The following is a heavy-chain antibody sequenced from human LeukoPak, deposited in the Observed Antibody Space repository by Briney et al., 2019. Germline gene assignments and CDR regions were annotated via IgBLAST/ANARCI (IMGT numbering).Heavy chain of an antibody. V-gene: IGHV3-7*01. CDR1: GFTFRSYW. D-gene: IGHD3-3*01. J-gene: IGHJ5*02. CDR2: INEDGSER. Sequence: PGGSLRLSCVASGFTFRSYWMTWVRQAPGKGLEWVANINEDGSERNYVDSVKGRFTISRDNAKKSVYLQMNSLRGDDTAVYHCARDRPITVSGVVTLPWGQGTLVTVSS. CDR3: ARDRPITVSGVVTLP.